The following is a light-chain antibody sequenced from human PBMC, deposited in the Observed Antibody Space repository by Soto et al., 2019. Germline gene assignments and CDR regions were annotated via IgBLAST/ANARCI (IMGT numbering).Light chain of an antibody. V-gene: IGKV1-5*03. CDR3: QQYITSPT. Sequence: DIQRTQCPSTLSASVGDRVTITCRASQNVNIWLTWYQQRPGKAPKLLIYEASNLESGVSSRFSGRGSGTEFTLTISGLQPDDFATYYCQQYITSPTFGQGTKV. J-gene: IGKJ1*01. CDR2: EAS. CDR1: QNVNIW.